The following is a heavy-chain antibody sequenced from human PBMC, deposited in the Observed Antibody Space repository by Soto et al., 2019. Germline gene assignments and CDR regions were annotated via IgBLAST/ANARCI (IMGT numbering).Heavy chain of an antibody. CDR2: IYYSGST. Sequence: PSETLSLTCTVSGGSISSSSYYWGWIRQPPGKGLEWIGSIYYSGSTYYNPSLKSRVTISVDTSKNQFSLKLSSVTAEETAVYYWERGTNYYYYGMDVWGQGTTVTVSS. J-gene: IGHJ6*02. D-gene: IGHD1-1*01. CDR1: GGSISSSSYY. CDR3: ERGTNYYYYGMDV. V-gene: IGHV4-39*01.